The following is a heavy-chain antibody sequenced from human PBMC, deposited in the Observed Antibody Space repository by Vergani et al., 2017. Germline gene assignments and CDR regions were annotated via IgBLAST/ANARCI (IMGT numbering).Heavy chain of an antibody. Sequence: QVQLQESGPGLVKPSETLSLTCTVSGGSISSYYWSWIRQPPGKGLEWIGYIYYSGSTNYNPSLKSRVTISVDTSKNQFSLKLSSVTAADTAVYYCARYDWQNAFDIWGQGTMVTVSS. D-gene: IGHD5-12*01. CDR1: GGSISSYY. CDR2: IYYSGST. CDR3: ARYDWQNAFDI. V-gene: IGHV4-59*12. J-gene: IGHJ3*02.